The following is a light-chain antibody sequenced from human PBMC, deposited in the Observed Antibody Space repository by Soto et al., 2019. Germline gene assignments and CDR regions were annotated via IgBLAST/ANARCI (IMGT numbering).Light chain of an antibody. Sequence: EIVMTQSPATLSVSPGERATLSCRASQSVSSNLAWYQQKPGQAPRLLIYGASTRATGIPARFSGSGSGTEFTLTISSLQSEDFAFYYCQQYNNWPRKFGQGTKGEIK. CDR2: GAS. J-gene: IGKJ1*01. V-gene: IGKV3-15*01. CDR1: QSVSSN. CDR3: QQYNNWPRK.